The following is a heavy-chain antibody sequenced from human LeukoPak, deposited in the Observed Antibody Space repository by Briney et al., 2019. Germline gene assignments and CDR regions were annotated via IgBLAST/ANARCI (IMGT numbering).Heavy chain of an antibody. CDR1: GFTFDDYG. J-gene: IGHJ4*02. V-gene: IGHV3-20*04. CDR2: INWNGGST. Sequence: GGSLRLSCAASGFTFDDYGMSWVGQAPGKGLEWVSGINWNGGSTGYADSVKGRFTISRDNAKNSLYVQMNSLRGEDTALYYCARASSYYDISGYQNFDYWGQGTLVTVSS. CDR3: ARASSYYDISGYQNFDY. D-gene: IGHD3-22*01.